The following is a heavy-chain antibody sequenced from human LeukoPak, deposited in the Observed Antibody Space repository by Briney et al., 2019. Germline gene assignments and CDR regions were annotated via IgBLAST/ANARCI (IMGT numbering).Heavy chain of an antibody. CDR2: INTNTGNP. V-gene: IGHV7-4-1*02. Sequence: ASVKVSCKASGYTFTSYVISWVRQAPGQGLEWMGWINTNTGNPTYAQGFTGRFVFSLDTSVSTAYLQISSLKAEDTAVYYCARTGLYYYDSSGYTRGYYYYMDVWGKGTTVTVSS. CDR1: GYTFTSYV. J-gene: IGHJ6*03. CDR3: ARTGLYYYDSSGYTRGYYYYMDV. D-gene: IGHD3-22*01.